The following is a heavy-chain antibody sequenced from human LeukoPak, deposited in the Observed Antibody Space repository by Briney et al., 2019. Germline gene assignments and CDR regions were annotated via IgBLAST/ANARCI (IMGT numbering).Heavy chain of an antibody. D-gene: IGHD1-1*01. Sequence: GESLKISCKGSGYSFTSYWIGWVRQMPGKGLECMGIIYPGDSDNRYSPSFQGQVTISADKSISTPYLQWSSLKASDTAMYYCARHETGPYFDYWGQGTLVTVSS. CDR3: ARHETGPYFDY. V-gene: IGHV5-51*01. CDR2: IYPGDSDN. CDR1: GYSFTSYW. J-gene: IGHJ4*02.